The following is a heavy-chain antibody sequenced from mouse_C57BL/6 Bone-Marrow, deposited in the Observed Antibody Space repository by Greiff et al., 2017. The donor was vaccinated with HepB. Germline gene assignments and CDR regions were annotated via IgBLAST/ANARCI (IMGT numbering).Heavy chain of an antibody. CDR1: GFTFTDYY. V-gene: IGHV7-3*01. Sequence: EVKLMESGGGLVQPGGSLSLSCAASGFTFTDYYMSWVRQPPGKALEWLGFIRNKANGYTTEYSASVKGRFTISRDNSQSILYLQMNALRAEDSATYYCAGYTLYGNFYLYYFDYWGQGTTLTVSS. J-gene: IGHJ2*01. D-gene: IGHD2-1*01. CDR3: AGYTLYGNFYLYYFDY. CDR2: IRNKANGYTT.